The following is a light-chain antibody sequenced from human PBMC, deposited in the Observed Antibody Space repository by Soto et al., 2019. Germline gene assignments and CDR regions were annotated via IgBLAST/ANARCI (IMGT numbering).Light chain of an antibody. V-gene: IGLV1-44*01. Sequence: QSALTQPPSASGTPGQRVSISCSGSTSNIGSQTVNWYQRLPGTAPQLLIYIDNQRPSGVPDRFSGSKSGTSASLAISGLQSEDEADYFCASWDDSMNGPVFGGGTKVTVL. CDR1: TSNIGSQT. CDR2: IDN. CDR3: ASWDDSMNGPV. J-gene: IGLJ2*01.